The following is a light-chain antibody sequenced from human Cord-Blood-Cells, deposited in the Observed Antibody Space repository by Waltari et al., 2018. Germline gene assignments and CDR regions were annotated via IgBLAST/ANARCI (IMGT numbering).Light chain of an antibody. V-gene: IGLV2-14*01. J-gene: IGLJ1*01. CDR2: DVS. CDR3: SSYTSSSTLYV. Sequence: QSALTQPASVSGSPGQSITISCTGTSSDVGGYTYVSWYQQHPGKAPKSMSYDVSNRPSGVSNRFAGSKSGNTASLTISGLQAEDEADYYCSSYTSSSTLYVFGTGTKVTVL. CDR1: SSDVGGYTY.